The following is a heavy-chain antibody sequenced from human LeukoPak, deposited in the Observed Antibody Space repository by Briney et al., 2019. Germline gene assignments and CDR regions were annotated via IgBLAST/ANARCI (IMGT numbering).Heavy chain of an antibody. CDR1: GFTVSSNY. CDR2: IYSGGST. CDR3: AKGADIVVVPAAHFDY. V-gene: IGHV3-66*01. Sequence: GGSLRLSCAASGFTVSSNYMSWVRQAPGKGLEWVSVIYSGGSTYYADSVKGRFTISRDNSKNTLYLQMNSLRAEDTAVYYCAKGADIVVVPAAHFDYWGQGTLVTVSS. D-gene: IGHD2-2*01. J-gene: IGHJ4*02.